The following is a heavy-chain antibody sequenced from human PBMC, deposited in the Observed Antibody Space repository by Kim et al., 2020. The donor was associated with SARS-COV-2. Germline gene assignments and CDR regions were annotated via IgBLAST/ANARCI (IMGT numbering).Heavy chain of an antibody. CDR1: GFTFGDYA. J-gene: IGHJ4*02. D-gene: IGHD2-8*01. CDR3: AKDIGQLGYCTNGVCSEVAYFDY. CDR2: ISWNSGSI. Sequence: GGSLRLSCAASGFTFGDYAMHWVRQAPGKGLEWVSGISWNSGSIGYADSVKGRFTISRDNAKNSLYLQMNSLRAEDTALYYCAKDIGQLGYCTNGVCSEVAYFDYWGQGTLVTVSS. V-gene: IGHV3-9*01.